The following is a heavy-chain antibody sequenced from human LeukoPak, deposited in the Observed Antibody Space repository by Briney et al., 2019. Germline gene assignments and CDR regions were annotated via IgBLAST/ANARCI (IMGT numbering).Heavy chain of an antibody. CDR2: IYYSGST. J-gene: IGHJ6*03. CDR3: ARARIAARFYYMDV. Sequence: PSETLSLTCTVSGVSISSSSYYWGWIRQPPGKGLEWIGSIYYSGSTYYNPSLKSRVTISVDTSKNQFSLKLSSVTAADTAVYYCARARIAARFYYMDVWGKGTTVTVSS. V-gene: IGHV4-39*07. CDR1: GVSISSSSYY. D-gene: IGHD6-6*01.